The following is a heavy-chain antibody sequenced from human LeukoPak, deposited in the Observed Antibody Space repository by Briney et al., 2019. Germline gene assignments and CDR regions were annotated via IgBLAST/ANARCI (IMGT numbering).Heavy chain of an antibody. CDR2: IYYSGST. CDR1: GGSISSGGYS. V-gene: IGHV4-61*08. J-gene: IGHJ3*02. Sequence: PSETLSLTCAVSGGSISSGGYSWSWIRQPPGKGLEWIGYIYYSGSTNYNPSLKSRVTISVDTSKNQFSLKLSSVTAADTAVYYCARALDAFDIWGQGTMVTVSS. CDR3: ARALDAFDI.